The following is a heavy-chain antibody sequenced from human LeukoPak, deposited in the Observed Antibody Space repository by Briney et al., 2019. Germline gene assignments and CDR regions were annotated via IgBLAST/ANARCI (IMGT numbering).Heavy chain of an antibody. CDR3: AKDLAMVVTLYYYYMDV. CDR2: ISGDGGST. CDR1: GFTFDDYA. J-gene: IGHJ6*03. Sequence: PGGSLRLSCAASGFTFDDYAMHWVRQAPGKGLEWVSLISGDGGSTYYADSVKGRFTISRDNSKNSLYLQMNSLRNEDTALYYCAKDLAMVVTLYYYYMDVWGKGTTVTVSS. D-gene: IGHD4-23*01. V-gene: IGHV3-43*02.